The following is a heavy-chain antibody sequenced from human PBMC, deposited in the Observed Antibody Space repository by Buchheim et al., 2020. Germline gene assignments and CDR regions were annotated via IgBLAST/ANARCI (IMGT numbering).Heavy chain of an antibody. V-gene: IGHV3-30*03. J-gene: IGHJ4*02. CDR2: VSTDGTNT. CDR3: ARDALPNTASLDY. CDR1: GFIFTKYD. Sequence: QVQLVESGGGVVQPGRSLRLSCAGSGFIFTKYDLNWVRQAPGKALEWVALVSTDGTNTYYADSVKGRFTVSRDNTKNTLYLQMNSLRAEDTAVYYCARDALPNTASLDYWGQGTL. D-gene: IGHD5-18*01.